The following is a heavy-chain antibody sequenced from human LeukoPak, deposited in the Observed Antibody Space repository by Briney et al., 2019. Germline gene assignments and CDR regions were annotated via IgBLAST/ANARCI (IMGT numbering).Heavy chain of an antibody. Sequence: SETLSLTCAVYGGSFSGYYWSWIRQPPGKGLEWIGEINHSGSTNYNPSLKSRVTISVDTSKNQFSLKLSSVTAADTAVYYCARDQAGYYYYYGMDVWGQGTTVTVSS. CDR3: ARDQAGYYYYYGMDV. V-gene: IGHV4-34*01. J-gene: IGHJ6*02. CDR1: GGSFSGYY. CDR2: INHSGST.